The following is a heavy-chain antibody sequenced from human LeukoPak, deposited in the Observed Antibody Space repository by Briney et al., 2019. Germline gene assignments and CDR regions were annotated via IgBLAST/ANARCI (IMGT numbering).Heavy chain of an antibody. D-gene: IGHD1-26*01. Sequence: ASVKISCKASGYTFTSYYMHWVRQAPGQGFEWMGWINPNSGGTNYAQKFQGRVTMTRDTSISTAYMELSRLRSDDTAVYYCATPYPPTTARTGGYYYYYMDVWGKGTTVTVSS. J-gene: IGHJ6*03. V-gene: IGHV1-2*02. CDR1: GYTFTSYY. CDR2: INPNSGGT. CDR3: ATPYPPTTARTGGYYYYYMDV.